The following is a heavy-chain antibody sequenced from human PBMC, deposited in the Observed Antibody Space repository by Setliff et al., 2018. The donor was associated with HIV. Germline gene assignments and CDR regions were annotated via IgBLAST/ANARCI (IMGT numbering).Heavy chain of an antibody. J-gene: IGHJ4*02. CDR1: GGPINSGAYY. CDR3: ARVPPLKAFGGVISLYYFDY. D-gene: IGHD3-16*02. CDR2: IYYSGST. V-gene: IGHV4-31*03. Sequence: SETLSLTCTVSGGPINSGAYYWSWIRQHPGKGLEWIGYIYYSGSTYYNPSLKSRVTISVDTSKNQFSLKLSSVTAADTAVYYCARVPPLKAFGGVISLYYFDYWGQGTLVTVSS.